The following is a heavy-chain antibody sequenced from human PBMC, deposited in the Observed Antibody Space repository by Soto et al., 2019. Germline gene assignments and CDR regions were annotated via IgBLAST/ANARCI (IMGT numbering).Heavy chain of an antibody. CDR1: GYMFSHYW. V-gene: IGHV5-51*01. D-gene: IGHD3-3*01. CDR3: ARSDFWSGKFDY. Sequence: GESLKISCKASGYMFSHYWISCFRHMPGKGLEWMGIIYPGDSDTRYSPSFQGQVTISADTSMYTAYLQWSSLKASDTAFYFCARSDFWSGKFDYWGRGTLVTVSS. CDR2: IYPGDSDT. J-gene: IGHJ4*02.